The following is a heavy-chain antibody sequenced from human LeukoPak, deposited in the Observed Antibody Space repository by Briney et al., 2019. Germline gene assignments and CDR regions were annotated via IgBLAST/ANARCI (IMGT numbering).Heavy chain of an antibody. V-gene: IGHV4-4*07. D-gene: IGHD6-19*01. Sequence: SGTLSLTCIVAGGSISSYYWSWIRQPAGKGLEWIGQIHTSGSTNYNPSLKSRVAMSVDTSKNQFSLELSSVTAADTAVYYCAGRAQTTGWSFDYWGQGALVTVSS. CDR2: IHTSGST. J-gene: IGHJ4*02. CDR1: GGSISSYY. CDR3: AGRAQTTGWSFDY.